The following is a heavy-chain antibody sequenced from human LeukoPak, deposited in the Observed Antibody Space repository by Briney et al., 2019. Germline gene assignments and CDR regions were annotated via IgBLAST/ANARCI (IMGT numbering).Heavy chain of an antibody. J-gene: IGHJ4*02. CDR3: AREEYQVLLD. Sequence: GGSLRLSCAASGFTFSSYWMIWVRQAPGKGLEWVANIRQDGSEKYYVDSVKGRFTISRDNAKNSLYLQMNSLRVGDTAIYYCAREEYQVLLDWGQGILVTVAS. CDR2: IRQDGSEK. D-gene: IGHD2-15*01. CDR1: GFTFSSYW. V-gene: IGHV3-7*01.